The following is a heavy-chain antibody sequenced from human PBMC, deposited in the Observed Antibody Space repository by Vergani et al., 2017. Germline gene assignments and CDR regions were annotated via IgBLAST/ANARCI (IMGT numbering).Heavy chain of an antibody. CDR1: GFTFSNYG. CDR2: IRYDGSNT. V-gene: IGHV3-30*02. CDR3: AKVGRSEVAGTFGAFDI. D-gene: IGHD6-19*01. J-gene: IGHJ3*02. Sequence: QVQLLESGGGVVQPGGSLRLSCGASGFTFSNYGMHWVRQAPGKGLEWVTFIRYDGSNTYYADSVKGRFTISRDNSKNTLFLHMNSLRPEDTAVYYCAKVGRSEVAGTFGAFDIWGQGTMVTVSS.